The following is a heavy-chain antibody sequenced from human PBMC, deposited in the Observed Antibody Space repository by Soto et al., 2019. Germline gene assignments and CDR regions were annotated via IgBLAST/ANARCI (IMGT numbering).Heavy chain of an antibody. CDR1: GFTFSSYG. CDR2: IWYDGSNK. Sequence: ESGGGVVQPGRSLRLSCAASGFTFSSYGMHWVRQAPGKGLEWVAVIWYDGSNKYYADSVKGRFTISRDNSKNTLYLQMNSLRAEDTAVYYCARGSYYDILTGYYIGAFDIWGQGTMVTVSS. CDR3: ARGSYYDILTGYYIGAFDI. D-gene: IGHD3-9*01. V-gene: IGHV3-33*01. J-gene: IGHJ3*02.